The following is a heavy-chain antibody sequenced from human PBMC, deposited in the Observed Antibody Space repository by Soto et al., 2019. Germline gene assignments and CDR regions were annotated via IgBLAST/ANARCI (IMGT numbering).Heavy chain of an antibody. CDR2: ISYDGSNK. Sequence: PGGSLRLSCAASGFTFSSYGMHWVRQAPGKGLEWVAVISYDGSNKYYADSVKGRFTISRDNSKNTLYLQMNSLRAEDTAVYYCAKGPTTVTTKPHYFDYWGQGTLVTVSP. D-gene: IGHD4-17*01. CDR1: GFTFSSYG. CDR3: AKGPTTVTTKPHYFDY. J-gene: IGHJ4*02. V-gene: IGHV3-30*18.